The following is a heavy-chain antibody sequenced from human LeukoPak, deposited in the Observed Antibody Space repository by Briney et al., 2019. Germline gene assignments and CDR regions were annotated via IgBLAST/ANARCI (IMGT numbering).Heavy chain of an antibody. V-gene: IGHV1-2*02. J-gene: IGHJ4*02. D-gene: IGHD3-10*01. Sequence: ASVKVSCKASGYTFTGYYMHWVRQAPGQGLEWMGWINPNSGGTIYAQKFQDRVTMTRDTSISTAYMELSRLRSDDTAVYYCARLLWFGEAFDYWGQGTLVTVSS. CDR3: ARLLWFGEAFDY. CDR2: INPNSGGT. CDR1: GYTFTGYY.